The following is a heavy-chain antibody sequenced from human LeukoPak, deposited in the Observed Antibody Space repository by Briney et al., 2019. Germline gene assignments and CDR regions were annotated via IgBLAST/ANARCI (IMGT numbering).Heavy chain of an antibody. CDR3: ASGSDSSY. D-gene: IGHD6-13*01. V-gene: IGHV3-66*02. CDR2: INTGGGT. J-gene: IGHJ4*02. CDR1: GITVSVNY. Sequence: GGSLRLSCAVSGITVSVNYMNWVRQAPGKGLEWVSLINTGGGTYYADSVKGRFTISRDNSKNTLYLQMNTLRPEGTAVYYCASGSDSSYWGRGTLVTVSS.